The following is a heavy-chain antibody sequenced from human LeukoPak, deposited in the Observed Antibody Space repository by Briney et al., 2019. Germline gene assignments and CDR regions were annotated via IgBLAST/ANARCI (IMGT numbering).Heavy chain of an antibody. CDR1: GFTFSNYA. Sequence: QTGGSLRLSCAASGFTFSNYAMTWVRPAPGKGLEWLSTISGSGDRTFYAHSVKGRFTISRDNYKNTVYLQTNRLRAEDSAVYYCAKDATPYYWGQGTLVTVSS. V-gene: IGHV3-23*01. D-gene: IGHD2-15*01. J-gene: IGHJ4*02. CDR3: AKDATPYY. CDR2: ISGSGDRT.